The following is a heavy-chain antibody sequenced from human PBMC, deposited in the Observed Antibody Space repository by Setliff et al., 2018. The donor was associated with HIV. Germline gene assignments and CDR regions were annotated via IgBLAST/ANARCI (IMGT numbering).Heavy chain of an antibody. CDR2: ISAYNGNT. CDR3: ARDRIPSKWLFESDY. V-gene: IGHV1-18*01. CDR1: GYTFTSYG. Sequence: GASVKVSCKASGYTFTSYGISWVRQAPGQGLEWMGWISAYNGNTNYAQKLQGRVTMTTDTSTNTAYIELRGLRSDDTAVYYCARDRIPSKWLFESDYWGQGTLVTVSS. J-gene: IGHJ4*02. D-gene: IGHD3-22*01.